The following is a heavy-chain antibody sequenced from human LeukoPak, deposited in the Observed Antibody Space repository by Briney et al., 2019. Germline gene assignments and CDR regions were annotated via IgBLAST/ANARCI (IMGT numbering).Heavy chain of an antibody. CDR3: AVTLSSGPYY. J-gene: IGHJ4*02. CDR1: GGSISSGGYS. CDR2: IYYSGST. D-gene: IGHD3-22*01. Sequence: SETLSLTCTVSGGSISSGGYSWSWIRQHPGKGLEWIGYIYYSGSTYYNPSLKSRVTISVDPSKNQFSLKLSPVTAADTAVYYCAVTLSSGPYYWGQGTLVTVSS. V-gene: IGHV4-31*03.